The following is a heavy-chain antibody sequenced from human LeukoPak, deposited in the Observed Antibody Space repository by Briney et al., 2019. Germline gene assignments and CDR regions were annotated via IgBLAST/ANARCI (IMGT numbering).Heavy chain of an antibody. V-gene: IGHV1-18*01. CDR1: GYTFTSYG. D-gene: IGHD5-24*01. J-gene: IGHJ4*02. CDR2: ISAYNGNT. Sequence: ASVKVSCKASGYTFTSYGISWVRQAPGQGLEWMGWISAYNGNTNYAQKLQGRVIMTTDTSTSTAYMELRSLRSDDTAVYYCARGREAVEMATISDYWGQGTLVTVSS. CDR3: ARGREAVEMATISDY.